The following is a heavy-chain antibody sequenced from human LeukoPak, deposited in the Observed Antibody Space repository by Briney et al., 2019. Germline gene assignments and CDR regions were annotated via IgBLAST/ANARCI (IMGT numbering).Heavy chain of an antibody. J-gene: IGHJ4*02. Sequence: ASVKVSCKVSGYTLTELSMHWVRQAPGKGLEWMGGFDPEDGGTIYAQKFQGRVTMTEDTSTDTAYMELSSLRSEDTAVYYCATDRLSDYVWGSYRDYWGQGTLVTVSS. CDR1: GYTLTELS. D-gene: IGHD3-16*02. CDR3: ATDRLSDYVWGSYRDY. CDR2: FDPEDGGT. V-gene: IGHV1-24*01.